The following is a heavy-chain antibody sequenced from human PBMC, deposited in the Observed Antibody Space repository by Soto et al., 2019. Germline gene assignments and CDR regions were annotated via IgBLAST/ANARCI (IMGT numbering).Heavy chain of an antibody. V-gene: IGHV6-1*01. CDR1: GDRVSSNSAV. D-gene: IGHD6-13*01. CDR3: AREKGPAAAAGNRFYGMDV. J-gene: IGHJ6*02. CDR2: TYYRSKWYN. Sequence: SQSLSLTCAISGDRVSSNSAVCKWIKQSPSRGLEWLGRTYYRSKWYNDYAVSVKSRITINPDTSKNQFSLQLNSVTPEDTAVYYCAREKGPAAAAGNRFYGMDVLGQGTTVTVSS.